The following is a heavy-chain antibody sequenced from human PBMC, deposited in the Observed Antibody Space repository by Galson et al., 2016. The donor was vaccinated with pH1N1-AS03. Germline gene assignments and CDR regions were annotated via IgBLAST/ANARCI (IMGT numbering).Heavy chain of an antibody. CDR1: GFTFSAHW. J-gene: IGHJ4*02. CDR2: IYGDGSRT. CDR3: AQNYYDSSGSDY. D-gene: IGHD3-22*01. V-gene: IGHV3-74*01. Sequence: SLRLSCAASGFTFSAHWMHWVRQAPGKGLMWVSRIYGDGSRTSYAASVKGRFTISRDNAKNTLYLQMNTLTVEDTAVYYCAQNYYDSSGSDYWGQGKLVTVSS.